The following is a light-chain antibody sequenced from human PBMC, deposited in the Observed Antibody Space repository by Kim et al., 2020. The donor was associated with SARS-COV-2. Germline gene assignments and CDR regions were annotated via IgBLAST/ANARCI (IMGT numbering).Light chain of an antibody. CDR3: QQRSNWPFT. V-gene: IGKV3-11*01. J-gene: IGKJ4*01. Sequence: FAPEERATLSCRASQSVSSYLAWYQQKPGQAPRLLIYDASNRATGIPARFSGSGSGTDFTLTISSLEPEDFAVYYCQQRSNWPFTFGGGTKVDIK. CDR2: DAS. CDR1: QSVSSY.